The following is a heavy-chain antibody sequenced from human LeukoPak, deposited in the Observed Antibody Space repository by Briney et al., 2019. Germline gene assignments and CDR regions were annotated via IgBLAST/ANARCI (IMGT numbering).Heavy chain of an antibody. J-gene: IGHJ5*02. CDR3: ARDRNSIFGVVSIYWFDP. CDR1: GGSINSNDW. V-gene: IGHV4-4*02. Sequence: SGTLSLTCTVSGGSINSNDWWNWVRQPPGKGLEWIGEIFHSGNTNYNPSLKSRVTISVDTSKNQFSLKLSSVTAADTAVYYCARDRNSIFGVVSIYWFDPWGQGTLVTVSS. CDR2: IFHSGNT. D-gene: IGHD3-3*01.